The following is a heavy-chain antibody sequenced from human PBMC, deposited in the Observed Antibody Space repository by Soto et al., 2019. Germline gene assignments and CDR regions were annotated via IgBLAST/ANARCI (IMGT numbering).Heavy chain of an antibody. D-gene: IGHD1-26*01. Sequence: QVQLVQSGAEVKKPGSSVKVSCKASGGTFSSYAISWVRQAPGQGLEWMGGIIPIFGTANYAQKFQGRVTITADESTSTAYMELSSVRSEDTAGYYCSRAGAIGGATLVQGHFYYWGQGTLVTGSS. J-gene: IGHJ4*02. V-gene: IGHV1-69*01. CDR2: IIPIFGTA. CDR3: SRAGAIGGATLVQGHFYY. CDR1: GGTFSSYA.